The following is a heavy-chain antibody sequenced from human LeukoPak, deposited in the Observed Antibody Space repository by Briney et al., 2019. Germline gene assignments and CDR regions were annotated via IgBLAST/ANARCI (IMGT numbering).Heavy chain of an antibody. Sequence: GGSLRLSCAASGFTFSDYYMSWIRQAPGKGLEWVSYISSSGSTIYYADSVKGRFTISRDNAKNSLYLQMNSLRAEDTTVYYCAREYSGYDDDWFDPWGQGTLVTVSS. CDR1: GFTFSDYY. CDR2: ISSSGSTI. D-gene: IGHD5-12*01. CDR3: AREYSGYDDDWFDP. J-gene: IGHJ5*02. V-gene: IGHV3-11*01.